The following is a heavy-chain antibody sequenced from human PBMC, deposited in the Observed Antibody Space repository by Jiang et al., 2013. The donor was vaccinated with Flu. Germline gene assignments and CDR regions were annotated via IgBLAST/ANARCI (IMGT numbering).Heavy chain of an antibody. Sequence: GAEVKKPGASVKVSCKASGYTFTGYYMHWVRQAPGQGLEWMGWINPNSGGTNYAQKFQGRVTMTRDTSISTAYMELSRLRSDDTAVYYCARGGSSWYRVGSEDAFDIWGQGTMVTVSS. CDR2: INPNSGGT. CDR3: ARGGSSWYRVGSEDAFDI. J-gene: IGHJ3*02. D-gene: IGHD6-13*01. V-gene: IGHV1-2*02. CDR1: GYTFTGYY.